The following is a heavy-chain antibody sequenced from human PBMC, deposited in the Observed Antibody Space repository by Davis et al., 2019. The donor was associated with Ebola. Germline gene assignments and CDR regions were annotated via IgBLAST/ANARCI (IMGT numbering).Heavy chain of an antibody. Sequence: KVSCKGSGYSFTSYWIGWVRQMPGKGLEWMGIIYPGDSDVRYSPSFQGQVTISADKSISTANLQWSSLKASDTAIYYCARGTNGYNPGGYFDSWGQGTLVTVSS. J-gene: IGHJ4*02. CDR1: GYSFTSYW. V-gene: IGHV5-51*01. CDR3: ARGTNGYNPGGYFDS. D-gene: IGHD5-24*01. CDR2: IYPGDSDV.